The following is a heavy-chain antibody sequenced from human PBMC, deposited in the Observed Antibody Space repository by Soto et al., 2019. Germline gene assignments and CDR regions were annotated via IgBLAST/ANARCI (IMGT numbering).Heavy chain of an antibody. CDR3: ARRGSGKSFDY. CDR2: IYYTGST. D-gene: IGHD2-15*01. CDR1: GASISDYY. V-gene: IGHV4-59*08. J-gene: IGHJ4*02. Sequence: QVQLQESGPGLVKPSETLSLTCAVSGASISDYYWSWIRQPPGKGLEWIGYIYYTGSTNYNPSLKSRVTRSVDTYKNQFSLKLSSVTAADTAVYYCARRGSGKSFDYWGQGTLGIVSS.